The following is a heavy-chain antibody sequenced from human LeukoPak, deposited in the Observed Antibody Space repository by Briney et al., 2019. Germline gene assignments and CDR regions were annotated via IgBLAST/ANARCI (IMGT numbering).Heavy chain of an antibody. Sequence: SETLSLTCTVSGYSISSGYYWGWIRQPPGKGLEWIGSIYHSGSTYYNPSLKSRVTISVDTSKNQFSLKLSSVTAAATAVYYCATRGPYYFDYWGQGTLVTVSS. V-gene: IGHV4-38-2*02. CDR2: IYHSGST. CDR1: GYSISSGYY. CDR3: ATRGPYYFDY. J-gene: IGHJ4*02.